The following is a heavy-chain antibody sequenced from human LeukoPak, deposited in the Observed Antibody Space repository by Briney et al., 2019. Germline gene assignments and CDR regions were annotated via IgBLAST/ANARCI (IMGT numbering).Heavy chain of an antibody. CDR1: GFTFSSYA. J-gene: IGHJ4*02. CDR2: ISGSGGST. V-gene: IGHV3-23*01. D-gene: IGHD3-10*01. Sequence: GGSLRLSXAASGFTFSSYAMSWVRQAPGKGLEWVSAISGSGGSTYYADSVKGRFTISRDNSKNTLYLQMNSLRAEDTAVYYCAKIPEWVRGVFDYWGQGTLVTVSS. CDR3: AKIPEWVRGVFDY.